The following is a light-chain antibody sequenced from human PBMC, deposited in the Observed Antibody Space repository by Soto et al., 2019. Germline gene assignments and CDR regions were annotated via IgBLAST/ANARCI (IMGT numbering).Light chain of an antibody. CDR2: ATS. J-gene: IGKJ4*01. CDR1: QSVSSS. CDR3: QQRSDWPPSLT. Sequence: EIVLTQSPATLSLSPGERATLSCRASQSVSSSLAWYQHKPGQAPRLLIYATSHRATDIPTRFSGSGSETDFTLTIISLEPEDFAVYYCQQRSDWPPSLTFGGGTKVESK. V-gene: IGKV3-11*01.